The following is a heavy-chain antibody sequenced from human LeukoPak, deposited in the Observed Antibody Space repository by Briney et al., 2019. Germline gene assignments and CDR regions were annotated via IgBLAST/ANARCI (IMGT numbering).Heavy chain of an antibody. Sequence: PGGSLRLSCVASGFTFSSYSMNWVRQAPGKGLEWVSSISSSSSYIYYADSVKGRFTISRDNAKNSLYLQMNSLRAEDTAVYYCARDLGVIAAAGTGVAFDIWGQGTMVTVSS. J-gene: IGHJ3*02. D-gene: IGHD6-13*01. V-gene: IGHV3-21*01. CDR1: GFTFSSYS. CDR2: ISSSSSYI. CDR3: ARDLGVIAAAGTGVAFDI.